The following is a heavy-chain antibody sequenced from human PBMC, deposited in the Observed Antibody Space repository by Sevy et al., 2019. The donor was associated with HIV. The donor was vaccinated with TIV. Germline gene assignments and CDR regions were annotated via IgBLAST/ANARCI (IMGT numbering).Heavy chain of an antibody. CDR1: GGSISSGGYY. Sequence: SETLSLTCTVSGGSISSGGYYWCWIRQHPGKGLEWIGYIYYSGSTYYNPSLKSRVTISVDTSKNQFSLKLSSVTAADTAVYYCATRINDSSGYLLDYWGQRTLVTVSS. J-gene: IGHJ4*02. CDR3: ATRINDSSGYLLDY. D-gene: IGHD3-22*01. V-gene: IGHV4-31*03. CDR2: IYYSGST.